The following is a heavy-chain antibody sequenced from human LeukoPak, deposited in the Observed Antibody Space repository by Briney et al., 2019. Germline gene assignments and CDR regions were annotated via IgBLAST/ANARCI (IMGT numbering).Heavy chain of an antibody. Sequence: SETLSLTCAVYGGSFSGYYWSWIRQPPGKGLEWSGEINHSGSTNYNPSLKSRVTISVDTSKNQFSLKLSSVTAADTAVYYCARGSGYDFWSGYYPPRYYGMDVWGQGTTVTVSS. D-gene: IGHD3-3*01. CDR3: ARGSGYDFWSGYYPPRYYGMDV. V-gene: IGHV4-34*01. CDR2: INHSGST. J-gene: IGHJ6*02. CDR1: GGSFSGYY.